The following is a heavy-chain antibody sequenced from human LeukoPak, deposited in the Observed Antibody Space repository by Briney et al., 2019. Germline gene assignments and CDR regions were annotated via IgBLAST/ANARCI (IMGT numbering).Heavy chain of an antibody. J-gene: IGHJ4*02. D-gene: IGHD3-22*01. V-gene: IGHV3-9*01. CDR2: IRWNSGSV. CDR1: GFTFDDYA. Sequence: GRSLRLSCAASGFTFDDYAMHWVRQAPGKGLEWVSGIRWNSGSVGYADSVKGRFTISRDNAKNSLYLQMNSLRAEDTALYYCAKDRYSSGYYYLDYWGQGTLVTVSS. CDR3: AKDRYSSGYYYLDY.